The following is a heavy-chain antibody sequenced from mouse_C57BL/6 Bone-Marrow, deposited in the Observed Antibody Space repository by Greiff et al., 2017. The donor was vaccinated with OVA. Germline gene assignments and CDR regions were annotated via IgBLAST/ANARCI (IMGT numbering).Heavy chain of an antibody. CDR3: AREVNWDARDSFDY. V-gene: IGHV1-54*01. CDR2: INPGSGGT. J-gene: IGHJ2*01. D-gene: IGHD4-1*01. Sequence: QVQLQQSGAELVRPGTSVKVSCKASGYAFTNYLIEWVKQRPGQGLEWIGVINPGSGGTNYNEKFKGKATLTADKYSSPAYIQLSSLSSEDSAVYFCAREVNWDARDSFDYWGQGTTLTVSS. CDR1: GYAFTNYL.